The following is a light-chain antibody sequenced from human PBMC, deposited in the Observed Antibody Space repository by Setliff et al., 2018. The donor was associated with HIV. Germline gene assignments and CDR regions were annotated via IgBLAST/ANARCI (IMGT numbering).Light chain of an antibody. J-gene: IGLJ1*01. CDR2: DNN. CDR3: GAWDTSLTTRYV. V-gene: IGLV1-51*01. Sequence: QSVLTQPPSVSAAPGQKVTISCSGSSSNIGNNYVTWYQQLPGTAPKVLIYDNNKRPSGIPDRFSGSKSGTSATLGITGLQTGDEADYYCGAWDTSLTTRYVFGTGTKVTVL. CDR1: SSNIGNNY.